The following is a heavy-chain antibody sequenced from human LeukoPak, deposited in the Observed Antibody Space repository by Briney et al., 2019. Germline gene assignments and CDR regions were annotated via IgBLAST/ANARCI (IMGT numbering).Heavy chain of an antibody. CDR1: GYTFTDYG. CDR2: INTGNGNA. V-gene: IGHV1-3*04. CDR3: ARVPLHDSNKYYYPH. Sequence: ASVKVSCKASGYTFTDYGMHWVRQAPGQGLEWMAWINTGNGNAKYSEKFQGRVTITRDISASTAYMDLSSLRSEDTAVYYCARVPLHDSNKYYYPHWGQGTVVTVSS. D-gene: IGHD3-10*01. J-gene: IGHJ1*01.